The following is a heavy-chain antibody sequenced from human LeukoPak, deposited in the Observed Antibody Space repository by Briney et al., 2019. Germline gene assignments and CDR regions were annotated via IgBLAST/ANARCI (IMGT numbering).Heavy chain of an antibody. CDR3: ASNYYDSSGYLFDY. CDR1: GGSISSYY. J-gene: IGHJ4*02. V-gene: IGHV4-59*08. CDR2: IYYSAST. Sequence: SSETLSLTCTVSGGSISSYYWSWIRQPPGKGLEWIGYIYYSASTNYNPSLKSRVTISVDTSKNQFSLKLSSVTAADTAVYYCASNYYDSSGYLFDYWGQGTLVTVSS. D-gene: IGHD3-22*01.